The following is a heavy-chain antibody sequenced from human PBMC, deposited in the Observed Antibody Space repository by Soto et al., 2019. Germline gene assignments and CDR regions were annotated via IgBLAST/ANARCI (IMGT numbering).Heavy chain of an antibody. Sequence: PGGSLRLSCASSGFTFSNAWMSWVRQAPGKGLEWVGRIKSKTDGGTTDYAAPVKGRFTISRDDSKNTLYLQMNSLKTEDTAVYYCTTDPQGYCSGGSCYAGWFDPWGQGTLVTVSS. CDR2: IKSKTDGGTT. J-gene: IGHJ5*02. CDR1: GFTFSNAW. V-gene: IGHV3-15*07. D-gene: IGHD2-15*01. CDR3: TTDPQGYCSGGSCYAGWFDP.